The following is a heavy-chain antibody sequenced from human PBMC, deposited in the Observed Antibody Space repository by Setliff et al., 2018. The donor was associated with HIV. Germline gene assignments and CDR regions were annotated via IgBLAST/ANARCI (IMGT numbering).Heavy chain of an antibody. Sequence: SETLSLTCAVSGGSISSDNWWTWVRQPPGKGLEWIGEIYHSEYTNYNASLKSRVSMSVDKSTNQFSLKLTSVTAADTAVYYCARGHCSGTNCYGVDYYGMDVWGKGTTVTVSS. V-gene: IGHV4-4*02. D-gene: IGHD2-2*01. J-gene: IGHJ6*04. CDR2: IYHSEYT. CDR3: ARGHCSGTNCYGVDYYGMDV. CDR1: GGSISSDNW.